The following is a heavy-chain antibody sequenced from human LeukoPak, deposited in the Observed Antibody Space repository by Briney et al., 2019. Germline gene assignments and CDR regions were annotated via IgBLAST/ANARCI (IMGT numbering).Heavy chain of an antibody. J-gene: IGHJ4*02. CDR2: IWYDGSNK. V-gene: IGHV3-33*01. CDR3: AREAARGSRYYFDY. Sequence: GGSLRLSCAASGFTFGSYGMHWVRQAPGKGLEWVAVIWYDGSNKYYADSVKGRFTISRDNSKNTLYLQMNSLRAEDTAVYYCAREAARGSRYYFDYWGQGTLVTVSS. D-gene: IGHD6-6*01. CDR1: GFTFGSYG.